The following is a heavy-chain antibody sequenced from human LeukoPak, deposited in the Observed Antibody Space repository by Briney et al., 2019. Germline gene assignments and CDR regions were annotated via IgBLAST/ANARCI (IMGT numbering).Heavy chain of an antibody. CDR3: ARGMATPDY. J-gene: IGHJ4*02. V-gene: IGHV4-34*01. CDR1: GGSFSGYY. D-gene: IGHD5-24*01. Sequence: SETLSLTCAVYGGSFSGYYWSWIRQPPGKGLEWIGEINHSGSTNYNPSLKSRVTISVDTSKNQFSLKLSSVTAADTAVHYCARGMATPDYWGQGTLVTVSS. CDR2: INHSGST.